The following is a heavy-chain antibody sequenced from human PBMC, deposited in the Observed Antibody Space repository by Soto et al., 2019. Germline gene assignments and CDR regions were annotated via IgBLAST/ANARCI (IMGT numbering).Heavy chain of an antibody. V-gene: IGHV3-30*18. D-gene: IGHD3-3*01. Sequence: GGSLRLSCAASGFTFSSYGMHWVRQAPGKGLEWVAVISYDGSNKYYADSVKGRFTISRDNSKNTLYLQMNSLRAEDTAVYYCAKDRTIFGVAIDGMDVWGQGTTVTVSS. CDR2: ISYDGSNK. J-gene: IGHJ6*02. CDR3: AKDRTIFGVAIDGMDV. CDR1: GFTFSSYG.